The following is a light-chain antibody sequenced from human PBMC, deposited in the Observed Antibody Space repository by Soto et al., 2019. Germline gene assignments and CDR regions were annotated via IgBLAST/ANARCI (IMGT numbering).Light chain of an antibody. Sequence: EIVLTQSPGTLSLSPGERATLSCRASQSVSSTYLAWYQQRPGQAPRLLIYSTSSRATGIPDRFSGSGSGTDFTLTISRLEPEDFAVYYCHQYGGSPRYTFGQGTKLEIK. CDR3: HQYGGSPRYT. V-gene: IGKV3-20*01. J-gene: IGKJ2*01. CDR2: STS. CDR1: QSVSSTY.